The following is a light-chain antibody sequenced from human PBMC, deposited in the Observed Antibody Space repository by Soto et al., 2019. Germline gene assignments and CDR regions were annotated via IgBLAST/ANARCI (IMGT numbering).Light chain of an antibody. CDR2: LTS. Sequence: DIVMTQSPLSLPVTPGEPASISCRSIQSLLHTSGFHYLDWYLQKPGQSPQLLIYLTSTRASGVPDRFSGSGSGTDFTLKISRVEAEEVGIYYCMQALQAPRTFGQGTKVEIK. CDR3: MQALQAPRT. CDR1: QSLLHTSGFHY. J-gene: IGKJ1*01. V-gene: IGKV2-28*01.